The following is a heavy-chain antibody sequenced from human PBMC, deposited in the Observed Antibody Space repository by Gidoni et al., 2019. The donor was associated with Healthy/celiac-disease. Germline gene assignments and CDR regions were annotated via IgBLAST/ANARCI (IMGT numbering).Heavy chain of an antibody. J-gene: IGHJ3*02. CDR1: GGTFSSYA. V-gene: IGHV1-69*01. Sequence: QVQLVQSGAEVKKPGSSVKVSCKASGGTFSSYAISWVRQAPGQGLEWMGGIIPIFGTANCAQKFQGRVTITADESTSTAYMELSSLRSEDTAVYYCARAPYYYDSSGYYYDAFDIWGQGTMVTVSS. CDR3: ARAPYYYDSSGYYYDAFDI. D-gene: IGHD3-22*01. CDR2: IIPIFGTA.